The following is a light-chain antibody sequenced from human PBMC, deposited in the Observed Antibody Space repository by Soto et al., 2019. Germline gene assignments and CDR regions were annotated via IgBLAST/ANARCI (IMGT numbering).Light chain of an antibody. J-gene: IGLJ2*01. CDR2: DVN. CDR1: STDVGAYNS. V-gene: IGLV2-11*01. Sequence: QSVLTQPRSVSGSPGQSVTISCTGTSTDVGAYNSVSWYQQRPGKAPKLMIYDVNKRPSGVPDRFSGSKSGNTASLTISGIQAEDEADYYCCSYAGTYTHVPFGEGTKLTVL. CDR3: CSYAGTYTHVP.